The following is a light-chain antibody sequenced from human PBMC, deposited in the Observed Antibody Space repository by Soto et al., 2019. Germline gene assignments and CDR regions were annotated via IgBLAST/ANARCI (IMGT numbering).Light chain of an antibody. Sequence: DIQMIQSPSSLSASVGDRVSITCRASQSISTYLNWYQQKPGMAPKVLIYAASRLQSGVPSRFSGSGSGTDFTLTISSLQPEDFATYYCHQTYANPWTFGHGTKVDI. CDR2: AAS. V-gene: IGKV1-39*01. CDR1: QSISTY. J-gene: IGKJ1*01. CDR3: HQTYANPWT.